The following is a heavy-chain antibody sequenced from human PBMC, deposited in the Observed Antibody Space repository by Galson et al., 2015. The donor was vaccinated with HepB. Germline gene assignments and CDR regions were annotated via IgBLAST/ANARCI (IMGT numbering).Heavy chain of an antibody. Sequence: SLRLSCAASGFTFSSYSMNWVRQAPGKGLEWVSSISSSSSYIYYADSVKGRFTISRDNAKNSLYLQMNSLRAEDTAVYYCAKASSLYSSSWYRRSEYFQHWGQGTLVTVSS. CDR1: GFTFSSYS. CDR2: ISSSSSYI. CDR3: AKASSLYSSSWYRRSEYFQH. J-gene: IGHJ1*01. D-gene: IGHD6-13*01. V-gene: IGHV3-21*01.